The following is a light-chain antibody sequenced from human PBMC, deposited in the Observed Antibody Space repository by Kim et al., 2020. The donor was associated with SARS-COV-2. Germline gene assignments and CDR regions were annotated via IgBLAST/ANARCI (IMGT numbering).Light chain of an antibody. J-gene: IGLJ1*01. Sequence: GQSIPISCTGTSSDIGSYILVSWYQQHPGKSHKLMIYEANERPSGVSIRFSGSKSGNTASLTISGLQAEDEADYYCCSYAGASTYVFGTGTKVTVL. V-gene: IGLV2-23*01. CDR3: CSYAGASTYV. CDR1: SSDIGSYIL. CDR2: EAN.